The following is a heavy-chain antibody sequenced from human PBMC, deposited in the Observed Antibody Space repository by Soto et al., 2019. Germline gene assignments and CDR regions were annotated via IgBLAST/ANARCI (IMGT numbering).Heavy chain of an antibody. J-gene: IGHJ5*02. CDR1: GHTFTSYG. Sequence: ASVKVSCKASGHTFTSYGISWVRQAPGQGLEWMGWISAYNGNTNYAQKLQGRVTMTTDTSTSTAYMELRSLRSDDTAVYYCARGPSYYYGSGENWFDHWGQGTLVTVPQ. CDR2: ISAYNGNT. D-gene: IGHD3-10*01. V-gene: IGHV1-18*01. CDR3: ARGPSYYYGSGENWFDH.